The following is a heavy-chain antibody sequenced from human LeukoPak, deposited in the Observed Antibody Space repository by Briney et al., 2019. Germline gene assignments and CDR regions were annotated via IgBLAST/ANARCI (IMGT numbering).Heavy chain of an antibody. Sequence: GGSLRLSCAASGFTFSSYSMNWVRQAPGEGLEWVSYISSSSSTIYYADSVKGRFTISRDNAKNSLYLQMNSLRAEDTAVYYCARETCGASTSCYMGWFDPWGQGTLVTVSS. D-gene: IGHD2-2*02. CDR3: ARETCGASTSCYMGWFDP. V-gene: IGHV3-48*04. CDR1: GFTFSSYS. J-gene: IGHJ5*02. CDR2: ISSSSSTI.